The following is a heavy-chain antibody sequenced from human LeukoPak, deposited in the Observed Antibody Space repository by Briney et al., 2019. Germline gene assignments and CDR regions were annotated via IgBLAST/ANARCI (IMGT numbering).Heavy chain of an antibody. CDR1: GFTFSTYW. D-gene: IGHD1-26*01. CDR2: INQDGRHR. Sequence: GGSLRLSCVASGFTFSTYWMTWVRQAPGKGLEWVANINQDGRHRYFVNSVEGRFSISRDNAKNSLYLQIDSLRADDTAVYYCARGGRGWFDPWGQGTLSPSLQ. CDR3: ARGGRGWFDP. J-gene: IGHJ5*02. V-gene: IGHV3-7*01.